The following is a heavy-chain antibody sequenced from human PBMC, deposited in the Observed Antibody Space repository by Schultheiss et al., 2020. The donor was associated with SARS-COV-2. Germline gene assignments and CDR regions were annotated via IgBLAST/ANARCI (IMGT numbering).Heavy chain of an antibody. V-gene: IGHV3-30*07. D-gene: IGHD4-17*01. J-gene: IGHJ4*02. CDR1: GFTFSSYA. CDR2: ISYDGSNK. Sequence: GSLRLSCAASGFTFSSYAMHWVRQAPGKGLEWVAVISYDGSNKYYADSVKGRFTISRDNSKNTLYLQMNSLRAEDTAVYYCARDYWTTVTTALGYWGQGTLVTVSS. CDR3: ARDYWTTVTTALGY.